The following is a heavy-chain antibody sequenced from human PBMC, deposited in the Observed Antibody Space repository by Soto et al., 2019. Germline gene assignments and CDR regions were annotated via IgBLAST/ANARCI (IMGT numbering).Heavy chain of an antibody. D-gene: IGHD6-6*01. V-gene: IGHV3-23*01. CDR2: ISGSGGST. Sequence: GGSLRLSCAASGFTFSSYAMSWVRQAPGKGLEWVSAISGSGGSTYYADSVKGRFTISRDNSKNTLYLQMNSLRAEDTAVYYCVKGEAARPTGFDYWGQGTLVTVSS. J-gene: IGHJ4*02. CDR3: VKGEAARPTGFDY. CDR1: GFTFSSYA.